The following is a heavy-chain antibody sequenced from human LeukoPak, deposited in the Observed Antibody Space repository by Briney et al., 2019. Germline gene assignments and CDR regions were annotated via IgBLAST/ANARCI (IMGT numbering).Heavy chain of an antibody. V-gene: IGHV4-34*01. J-gene: IGHJ4*02. Sequence: SETLSLTCAVYGGSFSGYYWSWIRQPPGKGLEWIGEINHSGSTNYNPSLKSRVTISVDTSKNQFSLKLSSVTAADTAVYYCARGFDYNGSGSYSGAPFEDWGQGTLVTVSS. CDR2: INHSGST. D-gene: IGHD3-10*01. CDR1: GGSFSGYY. CDR3: ARGFDYNGSGSYSGAPFED.